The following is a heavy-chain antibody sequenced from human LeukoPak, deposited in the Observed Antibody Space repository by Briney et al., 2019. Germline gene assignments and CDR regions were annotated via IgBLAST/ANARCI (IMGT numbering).Heavy chain of an antibody. V-gene: IGHV4-59*01. J-gene: IGHJ6*02. Sequence: SETLSLTCTVSGGSISDYHWSWIRQPPGKGLEWIGYIYYSGSTNYNPSLKSRVTISVDTSKNQFSLKLSSVTAADTAVYYCARDCSDSGDGMDVWGQGTTVTVSS. CDR3: ARDCSDSGDGMDV. D-gene: IGHD3-22*01. CDR2: IYYSGST. CDR1: GGSISDYH.